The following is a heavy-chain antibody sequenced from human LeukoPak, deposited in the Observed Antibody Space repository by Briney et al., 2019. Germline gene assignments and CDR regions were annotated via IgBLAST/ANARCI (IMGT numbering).Heavy chain of an antibody. V-gene: IGHV4-34*01. CDR1: GGSFSGYY. J-gene: IGHJ3*02. Sequence: PSETLSLTCAVYGGSFSGYYWSWIRQPPGKGREWIGEINDSGSTNYNPSLKSRVTISVDTSKNQFSLKLSSVTAADTAVYYCARDKVRSAFDIWGQGTMVTVSS. CDR2: INDSGST. D-gene: IGHD3-10*01. CDR3: ARDKVRSAFDI.